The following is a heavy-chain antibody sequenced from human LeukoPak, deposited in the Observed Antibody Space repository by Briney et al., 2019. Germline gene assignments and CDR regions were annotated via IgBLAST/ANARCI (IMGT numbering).Heavy chain of an antibody. J-gene: IGHJ4*02. V-gene: IGHV3-7*01. CDR3: ARDSGSASSGLFDG. CDR1: GFTFSSYS. D-gene: IGHD6-6*01. CDR2: IKQNGMDT. Sequence: GGSLRLSCAASGFTFSSYSMNWVRQAPGKGLEWVANIKQNGMDTYYVDSVRGRFTISRDNTKNLLDLQMSSLRVEDTGVYYCARDSGSASSGLFDGWGQGTLVTVSS.